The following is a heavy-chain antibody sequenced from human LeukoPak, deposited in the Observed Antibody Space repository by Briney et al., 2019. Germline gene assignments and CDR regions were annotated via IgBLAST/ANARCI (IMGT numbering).Heavy chain of an antibody. V-gene: IGHV4-30-4*01. CDR3: ARDSGGSFPGYYYYGMDV. CDR2: IYYSGST. Sequence: PSETLSLTCTVSGGSISSGDYYWSWIRQPPGKGLEWIGYIYYSGSTYYNPSLKSRVTISVDTSKNQFSLKLSSVTAADTGVYYCARDSGGSFPGYYYYGMDVWGQGTTVTVSS. D-gene: IGHD2-15*01. CDR1: GGSISSGDYY. J-gene: IGHJ6*02.